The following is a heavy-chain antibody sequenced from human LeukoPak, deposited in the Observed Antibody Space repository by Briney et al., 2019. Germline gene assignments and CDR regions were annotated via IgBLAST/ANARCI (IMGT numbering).Heavy chain of an antibody. D-gene: IGHD6-13*01. V-gene: IGHV3-30*02. J-gene: IGHJ4*02. CDR1: GFTFSSYG. CDR2: IRYDGRNK. Sequence: GGSLRLSCAASGFTFSSYGMHWVRQAPGKGLDWVAFIRYDGRNKYYADSVKGRFTISRDNSKNTLYLQMNSLRGEDTAVYYCAKDRGQQLIGDWGQGTLVTVSS. CDR3: AKDRGQQLIGD.